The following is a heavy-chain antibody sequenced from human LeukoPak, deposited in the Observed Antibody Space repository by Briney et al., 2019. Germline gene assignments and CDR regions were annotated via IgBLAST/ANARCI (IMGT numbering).Heavy chain of an antibody. CDR1: GGSISSYY. J-gene: IGHJ5*02. CDR2: IYYSGST. D-gene: IGHD2-21*02. Sequence: SETLSLTCTVSGGSISSYYWGWIRQPPGKGLEWIGSIYYSGSTYYNPSLKSRVTISVDTSKNQFSLKLSSVTAADTAVYYCARDQSKHIVVVTLSLFDPWGQGTLVTVSS. CDR3: ARDQSKHIVVVTLSLFDP. V-gene: IGHV4-39*07.